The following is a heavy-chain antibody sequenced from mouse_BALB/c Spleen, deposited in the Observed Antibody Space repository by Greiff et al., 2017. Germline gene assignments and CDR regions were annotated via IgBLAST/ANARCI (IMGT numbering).Heavy chain of an antibody. D-gene: IGHD2-1*01. CDR1: GFNIKDYY. CDR3: NANYGNYGGYLDY. V-gene: IGHV14-4*02. CDR2: IDPENGDT. J-gene: IGHJ2*01. Sequence: VQLQQSGAELVRSGASVKLSCTASGFNIKDYYMHWVKQRPEQGLEWIGWIDPENGDTEYAPKFQGKATMTADTSSNTAYLQLSSLTSEDTAVYYCNANYGNYGGYLDYWGQGTTLTVSS.